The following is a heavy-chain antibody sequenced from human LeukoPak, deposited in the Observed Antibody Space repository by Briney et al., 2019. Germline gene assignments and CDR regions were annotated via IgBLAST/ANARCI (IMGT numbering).Heavy chain of an antibody. Sequence: SETLSLTCAVYGGSFSGYYWSWIRQPPGKGLEWIGEINHSGSTNYNPSLKSRVTISVDTSKNQFSLKLSSVTAAETAVYYCARGSYSYGRNWFDPWGQGTLVTVSS. V-gene: IGHV4-34*01. J-gene: IGHJ5*02. D-gene: IGHD5-18*01. CDR2: INHSGST. CDR1: GGSFSGYY. CDR3: ARGSYSYGRNWFDP.